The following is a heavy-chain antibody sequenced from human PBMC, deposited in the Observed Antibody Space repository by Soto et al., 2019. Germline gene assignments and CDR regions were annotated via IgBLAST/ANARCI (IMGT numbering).Heavy chain of an antibody. Sequence: QLQLQESGPGLVKPSETLSLTCTVSGGSISSSSYYWGWIRQPPGKGLEWIGSIYYSGSTYYNPSLKSRVTISVDTSKNQFSLKLSSVTAADTAVYYCARRYTGRGSGSYFDYWGQGTLVTVSS. V-gene: IGHV4-39*01. J-gene: IGHJ4*02. CDR1: GGSISSSSYY. CDR2: IYYSGST. D-gene: IGHD3-10*01. CDR3: ARRYTGRGSGSYFDY.